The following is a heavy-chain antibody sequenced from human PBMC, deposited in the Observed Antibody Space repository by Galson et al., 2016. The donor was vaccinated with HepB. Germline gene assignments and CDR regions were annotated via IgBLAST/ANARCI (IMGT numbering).Heavy chain of an antibody. V-gene: IGHV3-13*01. CDR1: GFIFSNYD. CDR3: ARRRGSGSHDY. Sequence: SLRLSCAASGFIFSNYDMHWVRQVAGKGLEWVSCIDIAGDTYYPDSVKGRFTISRDNAKNSLYLQMNSLRAEDTAVYYCARRRGSGSHDYWGQGTLVTVSS. D-gene: IGHD3-10*01. J-gene: IGHJ4*02. CDR2: IDIAGDT.